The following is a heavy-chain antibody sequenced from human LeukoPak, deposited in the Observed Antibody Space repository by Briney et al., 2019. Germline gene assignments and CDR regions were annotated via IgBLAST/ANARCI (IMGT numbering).Heavy chain of an antibody. J-gene: IGHJ4*02. Sequence: ESGPTLVKPTQTLTLTCTFSGFSFSATEVAVGWIRQPPGKALEWLALIYWDDDKRYSPSLKSRLTITKDTSKDQVVLTMTNMDPVDTATYFCAHSTYGYGYRGQGTLVTVSS. CDR1: GFSFSATEVA. CDR3: AHSTYGYGY. D-gene: IGHD5-18*01. CDR2: IYWDDDK. V-gene: IGHV2-5*02.